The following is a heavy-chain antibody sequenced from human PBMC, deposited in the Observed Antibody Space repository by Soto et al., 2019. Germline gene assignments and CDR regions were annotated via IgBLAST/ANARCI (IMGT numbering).Heavy chain of an antibody. D-gene: IGHD3-10*01. CDR1: GYSFTSNW. CDR3: ARRATIVRGVTSYYFDY. V-gene: IGHV5-51*01. J-gene: IGHJ4*02. Sequence: PWESLKTSCEGSGYSFTSNWIGWFRQLPGKGLEWMGIIDPGDSDARYSPSFQGQVTISADESTSTAYLQWSSLKASDTAMYYCARRATIVRGVTSYYFDYWGQGTLVTVSS. CDR2: IDPGDSDA.